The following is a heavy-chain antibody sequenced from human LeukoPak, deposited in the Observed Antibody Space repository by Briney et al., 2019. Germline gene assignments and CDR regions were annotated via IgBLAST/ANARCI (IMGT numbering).Heavy chain of an antibody. CDR3: ARESPYYDFWSRYMAGSRGGFDP. Sequence: SQTLSLTCTVSGGSISSGSYYWSWIRQPAGKGLEWIGRIYTSGSTNYNPSLKSRVTISVDTSKNQFSLKLSSVTAADTAVYYCARESPYYDFWSRYMAGSRGGFDPWGQGTLVTVSS. CDR1: GGSISSGSYY. V-gene: IGHV4-61*02. CDR2: IYTSGST. D-gene: IGHD3-3*01. J-gene: IGHJ5*02.